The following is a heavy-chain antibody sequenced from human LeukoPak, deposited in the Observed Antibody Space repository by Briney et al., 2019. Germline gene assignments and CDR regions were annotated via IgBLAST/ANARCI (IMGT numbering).Heavy chain of an antibody. V-gene: IGHV3-48*03. CDR2: IGPSGSNI. D-gene: IGHD3-10*02. Sequence: GGSLRLSCAASGFTFGLYAINWVRQAPGKGLEWISYIGPSGSNIYYADSVKGRFTISRDNAKNSLYLQMNSLRAEDTAVYYCAELGITMIGGVWGKGTTVTISS. CDR3: AELGITMIGGV. CDR1: GFTFGLYA. J-gene: IGHJ6*04.